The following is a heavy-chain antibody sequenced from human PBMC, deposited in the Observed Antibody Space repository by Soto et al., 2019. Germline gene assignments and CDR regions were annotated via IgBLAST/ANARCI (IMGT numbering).Heavy chain of an antibody. Sequence: EGQLVESGGGLVKPGGSLTLSCAASGFAFRNVWMHWVRQAPGQGLEWVGRIKSKLDGETIDYAAPVKGRFTISRDDSKNMLYLQMNSLKTEDTGVYYCTPLALKYNSDWYEFSAWGQGTLVTVSS. CDR1: GFAFRNVW. D-gene: IGHD6-19*01. J-gene: IGHJ5*02. CDR2: IKSKLDGETI. V-gene: IGHV3-15*07. CDR3: TPLALKYNSDWYEFSA.